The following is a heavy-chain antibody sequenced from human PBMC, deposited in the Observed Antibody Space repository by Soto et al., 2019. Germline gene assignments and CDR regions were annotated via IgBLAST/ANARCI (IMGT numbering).Heavy chain of an antibody. Sequence: PSETLSLTFAVSGGSISSAGYSWSWIRQPPGKGLEWIGYIYHSGSTYYNPSLKSRVTISVDRSKNQFSLKLSSVTAADTAVYYCARGMTTVTTIDYWGQGTLVTVS. V-gene: IGHV4-30-2*01. CDR3: ARGMTTVTTIDY. CDR1: GGSISSAGYS. D-gene: IGHD4-4*01. J-gene: IGHJ4*02. CDR2: IYHSGST.